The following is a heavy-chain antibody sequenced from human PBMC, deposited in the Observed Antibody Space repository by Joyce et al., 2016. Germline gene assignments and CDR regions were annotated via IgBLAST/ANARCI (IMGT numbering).Heavy chain of an antibody. CDR1: GFTFSRFP. CDR3: AREGGTDPWNNPLDI. V-gene: IGHV3-64*01. D-gene: IGHD1/OR15-1a*01. CDR2: ISGNGDST. J-gene: IGHJ3*02. Sequence: EVQLVESGGGLVQPGGSLRLSCAGSGFTFSRFPIHWVRQAPGKGMEFVSGISGNGDSTFYANSVKGRFTVSRDNSKNTLYLQMGSLRAEDMTVYYCAREGGTDPWNNPLDIWGQGTTVTVSS.